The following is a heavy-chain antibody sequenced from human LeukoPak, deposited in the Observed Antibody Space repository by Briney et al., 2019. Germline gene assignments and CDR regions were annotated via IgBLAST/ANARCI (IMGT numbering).Heavy chain of an antibody. Sequence: SEALSLTCTVSGGSISSYYWSWIRQPPGKGLEWIGYIYYSGSTNYNPSLKSRVTISVDTSKNQFSLKLSSVTAADTAVFYCARVAGGYDVFDIWGQGTMVTVSS. CDR1: GGSISSYY. V-gene: IGHV4-59*01. CDR2: IYYSGST. J-gene: IGHJ3*02. D-gene: IGHD3-22*01. CDR3: ARVAGGYDVFDI.